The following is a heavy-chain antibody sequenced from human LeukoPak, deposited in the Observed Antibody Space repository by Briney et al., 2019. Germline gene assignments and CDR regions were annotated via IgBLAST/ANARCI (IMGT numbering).Heavy chain of an antibody. CDR2: IYSSGST. CDR1: GGSISSYY. CDR3: ARDDHSNYRFDF. J-gene: IGHJ4*02. V-gene: IGHV4-59*01. D-gene: IGHD4-11*01. Sequence: SETLSLTCTVSGGSISSYYWSWIRQPPGKGLEWIGHIYSSGSTNYNPSLKSRVTISVDTSKNQFSLRVSPVTAADTAVYYCARDDHSNYRFDFWGQGTLVTVSS.